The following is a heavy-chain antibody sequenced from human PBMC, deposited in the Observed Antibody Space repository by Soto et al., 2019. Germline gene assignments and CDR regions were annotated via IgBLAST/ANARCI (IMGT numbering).Heavy chain of an antibody. D-gene: IGHD6-19*01. CDR3: AKDPPRIAVADPVGENDAFDI. CDR1: GFTFSSYA. V-gene: IGHV3-23*01. CDR2: ISGSGGST. J-gene: IGHJ3*02. Sequence: EVQLLESGGGLVQPGGSLRLSCAASGFTFSSYAMSWVRQAPGKGLEWVAAISGSGGSTYYAYSVKGQFTISRDNSKNTLYLQMNSLRAEDTAVYYCAKDPPRIAVADPVGENDAFDIWGQGTMVTVSS.